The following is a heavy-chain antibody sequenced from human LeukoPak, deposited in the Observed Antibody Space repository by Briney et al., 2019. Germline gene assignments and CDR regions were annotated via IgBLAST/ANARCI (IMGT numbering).Heavy chain of an antibody. V-gene: IGHV3-53*01. CDR2: IYSGGST. Sequence: GGSLRLSCAASGFTFSSYWMSWVRQAPGKGLEWVSIIYSGGSTFYADSVKGRFTISRDNSKNTLYLQMNSLRAEDTAVYYCARGGSYLSAFDIWGQGTMVTVSS. CDR1: GFTFSSYW. J-gene: IGHJ3*02. D-gene: IGHD1-26*01. CDR3: ARGGSYLSAFDI.